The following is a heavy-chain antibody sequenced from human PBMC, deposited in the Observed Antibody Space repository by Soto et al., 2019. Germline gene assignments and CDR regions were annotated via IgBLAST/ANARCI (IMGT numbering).Heavy chain of an antibody. CDR2: IYSSGKT. J-gene: IGHJ3*01. CDR1: GGSLNNYN. Sequence: PSETLSLTCTVSGGSLNNYNWNWIRQSAGTGLEWIGRIYSSGKTYYNPSLKSRVTLSLDMLNNQISLKVTSVTAADTAMYYCARERTYQMFGDDALDFWGLGTMVTGSS. CDR3: ARERTYQMFGDDALDF. D-gene: IGHD2-2*01. V-gene: IGHV4-4*07.